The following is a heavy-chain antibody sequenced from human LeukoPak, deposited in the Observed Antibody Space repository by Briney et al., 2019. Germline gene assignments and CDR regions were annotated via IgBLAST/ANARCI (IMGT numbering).Heavy chain of an antibody. CDR2: VYYTGST. V-gene: IGHV4-4*02. CDR1: GGSISSPNW. J-gene: IGHJ4*02. CDR3: ASRHDSGPY. Sequence: SETLSLTCAVSGGSISSPNWWTWFRQPPGKGLEWIGEVYYTGSTTYNPSLKSRVTISVDKSNNQFSLKLTSVTASDTAIYYCASRHDSGPYWGQGTLVTVSS. D-gene: IGHD4-17*01.